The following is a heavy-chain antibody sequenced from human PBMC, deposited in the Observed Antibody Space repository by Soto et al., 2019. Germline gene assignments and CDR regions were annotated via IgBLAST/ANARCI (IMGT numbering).Heavy chain of an antibody. CDR1: GFTFSSYG. CDR2: IWYDGSNK. V-gene: IGHV3-33*01. J-gene: IGHJ4*02. D-gene: IGHD6-19*01. Sequence: GGSLRLSCAASGFTFSSYGMHWVRQAPGKGLEWVAVIWYDGSNKYYADSVKGRFTISRDNSKNTLYLQMNSLRAEDTAVYYCARDPKYSSGWYGWGQGTLVTVSS. CDR3: ARDPKYSSGWYG.